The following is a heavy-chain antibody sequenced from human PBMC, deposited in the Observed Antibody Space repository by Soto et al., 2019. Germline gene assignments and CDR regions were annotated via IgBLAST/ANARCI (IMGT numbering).Heavy chain of an antibody. V-gene: IGHV1-18*01. D-gene: IGHD4-17*01. CDR1: GYTFTSYG. J-gene: IGHJ5*02. CDR3: AREEYGDYDNNWFDP. Sequence: ASVKVSCKASGYTFTSYGISWVRQAPGQGLEWMGWISAYNGNTNYAQKLQGRVTMTTDTSTSTAYMELRSLRSDDTAVYYCAREEYGDYDNNWFDPWGQGTLVTVSS. CDR2: ISAYNGNT.